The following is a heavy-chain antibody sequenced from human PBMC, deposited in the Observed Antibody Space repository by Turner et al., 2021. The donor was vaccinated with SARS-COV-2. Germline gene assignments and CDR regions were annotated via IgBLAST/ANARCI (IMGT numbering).Heavy chain of an antibody. Sequence: QVQLVQSGAEVKKPGSSVKVSCKASGDTFSSYPISWVRPAPGQGLEWRGVSITSFATANYAQKLQGRVTITADESTRTAYMERSSMGSEDTVVYYCARDLGYSGYGASPYFDYWGQGTLVTVSS. D-gene: IGHD5-12*01. V-gene: IGHV1-69*01. J-gene: IGHJ4*02. CDR2: SITSFATA. CDR3: ARDLGYSGYGASPYFDY. CDR1: GDTFSSYP.